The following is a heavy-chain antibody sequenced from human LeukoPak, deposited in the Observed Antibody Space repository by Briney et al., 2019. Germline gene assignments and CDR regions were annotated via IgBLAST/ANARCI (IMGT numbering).Heavy chain of an antibody. D-gene: IGHD6-6*01. CDR1: GGSFSGYY. V-gene: IGHV4-34*01. CDR3: ARVGSSMMGLHADWFDP. CDR2: INHSGST. Sequence: SETLSLTCAVYGGSFSGYYWSWIRQPPGKGLEWIGEINHSGSTNYNPSLKSRVTISVDTSRNQFSLKLSSVTAADTAVYYCARVGSSMMGLHADWFDPWGQGTLVTVSS. J-gene: IGHJ5*02.